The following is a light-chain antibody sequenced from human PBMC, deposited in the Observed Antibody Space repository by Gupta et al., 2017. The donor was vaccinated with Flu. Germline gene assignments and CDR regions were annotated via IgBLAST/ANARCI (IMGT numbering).Light chain of an antibody. Sequence: QSGLTQQPSASGPPGQSVTVACTGSSSNIGSNTVNWYQHLPGTAPRLLIYSNHQRPSGVPDRFSGSKSGTSASLAISGLQSEDEADYYCAAWDDSLNGWVFGGGTRLTVL. CDR1: SSNIGSNT. V-gene: IGLV1-44*01. J-gene: IGLJ3*02. CDR3: AAWDDSLNGWV. CDR2: SNH.